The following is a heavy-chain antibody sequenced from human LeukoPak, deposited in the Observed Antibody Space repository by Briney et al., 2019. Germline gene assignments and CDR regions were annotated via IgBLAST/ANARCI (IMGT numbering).Heavy chain of an antibody. D-gene: IGHD7-27*01. CDR2: ISPSSGGT. J-gene: IGHJ4*02. CDR1: GYTFTDYY. Sequence: ASVKVSCKASGYTFTDYYVHWVRQAPGQGLEWMGWISPSSGGTNYAQKFQGRVTMTRDTSISTAYMELSSLRSDDTAVYYCARCWGFGSIHYWGQGTLVTVSS. CDR3: ARCWGFGSIHY. V-gene: IGHV1-2*02.